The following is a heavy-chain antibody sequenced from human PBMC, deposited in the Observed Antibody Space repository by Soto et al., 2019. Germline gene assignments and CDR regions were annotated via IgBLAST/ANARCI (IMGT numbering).Heavy chain of an antibody. J-gene: IGHJ4*02. D-gene: IGHD5-18*01. V-gene: IGHV4-30-4*01. CDR3: ARDNGYSYGYTLDY. CDR2: IFHSGST. Sequence: PSETLSLTCTVSGGSISSADSYWSWVRQPPGKGLEWIGYIFHSGSTYYSPSLTSRVAMSVDTSKSQFSLNLRSVTAADSAVYYCARDNGYSYGYTLDYWGQGTLVTVS. CDR1: GGSISSADSY.